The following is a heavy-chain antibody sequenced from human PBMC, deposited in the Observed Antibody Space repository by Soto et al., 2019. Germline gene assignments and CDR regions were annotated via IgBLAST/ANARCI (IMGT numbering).Heavy chain of an antibody. D-gene: IGHD1-26*01. CDR2: IRSRAYSRTT. J-gene: IGHJ4*02. CDR3: ARGRTGWETHPYYFDY. CDR1: GFTFGGYA. Sequence: GGSLRLSCATSGFTFGGYAMSWFRQAPGKGLEWLGFIRSRAYSRTTEYAASVTGRFTISRDDSKSVASLEMNSLKSDDTGVYYCARGRTGWETHPYYFDYWGQGTLVTVSS. V-gene: IGHV3-49*03.